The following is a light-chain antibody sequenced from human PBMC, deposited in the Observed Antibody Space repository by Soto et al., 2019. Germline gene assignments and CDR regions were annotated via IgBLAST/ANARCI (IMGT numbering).Light chain of an antibody. CDR1: QSISNW. CDR2: DAS. CDR3: QRYNSYSRT. J-gene: IGKJ5*01. V-gene: IGKV1-5*01. Sequence: DIQMTQSPSTLSASVGDRVSITCRASQSISNWLAWYQQKPGKVPKLLIYDASSLESGVPSRFSGSGSGTEFTLTISGLQPDDFATYYCQRYNSYSRTFGQGTRLEIK.